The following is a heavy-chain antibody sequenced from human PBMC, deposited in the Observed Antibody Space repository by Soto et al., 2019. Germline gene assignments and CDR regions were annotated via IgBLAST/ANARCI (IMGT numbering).Heavy chain of an antibody. J-gene: IGHJ6*02. CDR2: INHSGST. Sequence: PSETLSLTCAVYGGPFSGYYWTWFRQPPGKGLEWIGDINHSGSTNYNSSLKSRVTISVDTSKNQLSLNQRSVTAADTAVYYCAREEVPQWFTRGYYGMDVWGQGTTVTVSS. D-gene: IGHD2-2*01. CDR1: GGPFSGYY. CDR3: AREEVPQWFTRGYYGMDV. V-gene: IGHV4-34*01.